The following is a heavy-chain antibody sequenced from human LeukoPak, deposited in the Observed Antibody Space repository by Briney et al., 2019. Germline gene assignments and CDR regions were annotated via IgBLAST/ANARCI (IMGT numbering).Heavy chain of an antibody. J-gene: IGHJ6*02. V-gene: IGHV4-30-2*01. CDR3: AREVRGYSGYDYYYGMDV. CDR2: IYYSGST. D-gene: IGHD5-12*01. Sequence: SETLSLTCAVSGGSISSGGYSWSWIRQPPGKGLEWIGYIYYSGSTYYNPSLKSRVTISVDRSKNQFSLKLSSVTAADTAVYYCAREVRGYSGYDYYYGMDVWGQGTTVTVSS. CDR1: GGSISSGGYS.